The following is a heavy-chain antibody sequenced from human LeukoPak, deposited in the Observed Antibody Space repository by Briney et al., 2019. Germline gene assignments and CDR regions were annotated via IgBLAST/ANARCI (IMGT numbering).Heavy chain of an antibody. D-gene: IGHD4-17*01. Sequence: GGSLRLSCAASGFTFSSYAMSWVRQTPGKGLEWVSAISGSGGSTYYADSVKGRFTISRDNSKNTLYLQMNSLRAEDTAVYYCAKVKGQATVMKTEAPHFDYWGQRTMVTVSS. V-gene: IGHV3-23*01. CDR2: ISGSGGST. CDR3: AKVKGQATVMKTEAPHFDY. J-gene: IGHJ4*02. CDR1: GFTFSSYA.